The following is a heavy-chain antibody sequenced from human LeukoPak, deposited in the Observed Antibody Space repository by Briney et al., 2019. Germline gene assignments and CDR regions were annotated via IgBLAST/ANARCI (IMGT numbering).Heavy chain of an antibody. CDR3: ARDIVVVPAALSYYYYYYGMDV. CDR2: INHSGST. J-gene: IGHJ6*02. V-gene: IGHV4-34*01. D-gene: IGHD2-2*01. CDR1: GGSFSGYY. Sequence: SETLSLTCAVYGGSFSGYYWSWIRQPPGKGLEWIGEINHSGSTNYNPSLKSRVTISVDTSKNQFSPKLSSVTAADTAVYYCARDIVVVPAALSYYYYYYGMDVWGQGTTVTVSS.